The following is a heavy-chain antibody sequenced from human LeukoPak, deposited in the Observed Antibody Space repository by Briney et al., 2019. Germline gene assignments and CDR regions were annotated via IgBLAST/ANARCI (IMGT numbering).Heavy chain of an antibody. J-gene: IGHJ4*02. CDR1: GFTFSDYW. D-gene: IGHD5-12*01. Sequence: PGGSLRLSCAASGFTFSDYWMDWARQAPGKGLEWVSVISGSGGGIYHADSVKGRFTISRDNSKNTLYLQMNSLRAEDTAVYYCAKAFSGYDNFDYWGQGTLVTVSS. V-gene: IGHV3-23*01. CDR3: AKAFSGYDNFDY. CDR2: ISGSGGGI.